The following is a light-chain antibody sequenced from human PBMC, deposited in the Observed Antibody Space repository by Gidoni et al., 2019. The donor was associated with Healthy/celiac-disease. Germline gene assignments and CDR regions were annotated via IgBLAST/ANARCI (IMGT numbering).Light chain of an antibody. Sequence: DIVMNQPPLSLPVTPGEPASISCRSSQSRLHSNGYNYLDWYLQKPGQSPQLLIYLGSNRASGVPDRFSGSGSGTDFTLKISRVEAEDVGVYFCMQALQTPCSFGQGTKLEIK. CDR3: MQALQTPCS. CDR1: QSRLHSNGYNY. J-gene: IGKJ2*04. V-gene: IGKV2-28*01. CDR2: LGS.